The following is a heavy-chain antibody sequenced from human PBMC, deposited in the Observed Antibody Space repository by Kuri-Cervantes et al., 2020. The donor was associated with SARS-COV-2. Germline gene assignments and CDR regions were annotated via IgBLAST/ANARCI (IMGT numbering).Heavy chain of an antibody. V-gene: IGHV1-69*13. Sequence: SVKVSCKASGGTFSSYAVSWVRQAPGQGLEWMGGIIPIFGTANYAQKFQGRVTITADESTSTAYMELSSLRSDDTAVYYCARTYCSSTSCYTGWSDYYYYYMDVWGKGTTVTVSS. CDR1: GGTFSSYA. CDR2: IIPIFGTA. D-gene: IGHD2-2*02. J-gene: IGHJ6*03. CDR3: ARTYCSSTSCYTGWSDYYYYYMDV.